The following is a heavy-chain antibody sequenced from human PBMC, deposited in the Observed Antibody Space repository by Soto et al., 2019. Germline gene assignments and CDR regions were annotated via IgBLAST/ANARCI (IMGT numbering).Heavy chain of an antibody. Sequence: SVKVSCKASGGSFSTNEIDWVRQAPGQGLEWMGRIFPNVGTADYAQKFQGRLTIIADESTTTVYMGLSRLTSAHTAVYFCARARYSSRWGTFDSWGQGTQVTVSS. D-gene: IGHD6-19*01. CDR3: ARARYSSRWGTFDS. CDR1: GGSFSTNE. V-gene: IGHV1-69*13. CDR2: IFPNVGTA. J-gene: IGHJ4*02.